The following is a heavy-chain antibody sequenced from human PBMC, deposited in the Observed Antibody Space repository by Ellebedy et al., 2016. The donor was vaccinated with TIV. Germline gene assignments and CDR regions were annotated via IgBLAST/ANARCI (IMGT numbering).Heavy chain of an antibody. J-gene: IGHJ4*02. CDR1: GGSISSTNW. V-gene: IGHV4-4*02. CDR2: IYHSGST. D-gene: IGHD5-18*01. Sequence: SETLSLTCVVSGGSISSTNWWNWVRQPPEKGLEWIGEIYHSGSTNYNPSLKSRVTISVDKSKNRFSLNLSSVTAADTAMYYCARDPDTAMGTAFDYWGQGTLVTVSS. CDR3: ARDPDTAMGTAFDY.